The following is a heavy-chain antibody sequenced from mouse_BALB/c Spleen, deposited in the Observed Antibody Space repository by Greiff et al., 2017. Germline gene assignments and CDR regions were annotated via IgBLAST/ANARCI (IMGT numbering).Heavy chain of an antibody. CDR1: GYTFTRYW. J-gene: IGHJ4*01. V-gene: IGHV1-7*01. D-gene: IGHD1-1*01. Sequence: VKLVESGAELAKPGASVKMSCKASGYTFTRYWMHWVKQRPGQGLEWIGYINPSTGYTEYNQKFKDKATLTADKSSSTAYMQLSSLTSEDSAVYYCARSGTTGAMDYWGQGTSVTVSS. CDR2: INPSTGYT. CDR3: ARSGTTGAMDY.